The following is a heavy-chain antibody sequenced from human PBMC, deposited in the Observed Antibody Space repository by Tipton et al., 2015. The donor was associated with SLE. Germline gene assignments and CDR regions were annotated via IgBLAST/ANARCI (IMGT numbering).Heavy chain of an antibody. J-gene: IGHJ2*01. D-gene: IGHD3-10*01. CDR3: ASPPYYGSGSYRPYWYFDL. Sequence: SLRLSCAASGFTFSSYEMNWVRQAPGKGLEWVSYISSSGSTIYYADSVKGRFTISRDNAKNSLYLQMNSLRAEDTAVYYCASPPYYGSGSYRPYWYFDLWGRGTLVTVSS. CDR2: ISSSGSTI. CDR1: GFTFSSYE. V-gene: IGHV3-48*03.